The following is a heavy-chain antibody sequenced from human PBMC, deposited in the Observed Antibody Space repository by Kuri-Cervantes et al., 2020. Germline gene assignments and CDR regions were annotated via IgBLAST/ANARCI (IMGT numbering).Heavy chain of an antibody. CDR3: ARIPRGYSGYDDYYYIDV. Sequence: GGSLRLSCAASGFTVSSNHMSWVRQAPGKGLEWVSVIYSDSSTYYADSVKGRFTISRHNSKNTLYLQMNSLRTEDTAVYYCARIPRGYSGYDDYYYIDVWGKGTTVTVSS. D-gene: IGHD5-12*01. CDR1: GFTVSSNH. V-gene: IGHV3-53*04. J-gene: IGHJ6*03. CDR2: IYSDSST.